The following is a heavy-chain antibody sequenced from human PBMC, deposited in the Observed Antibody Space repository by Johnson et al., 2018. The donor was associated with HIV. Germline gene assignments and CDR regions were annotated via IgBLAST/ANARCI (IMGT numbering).Heavy chain of an antibody. CDR3: ARAAYSGSHHDAFDI. CDR1: GFTFSDYY. D-gene: IGHD1-26*01. CDR2: ISSSGSTI. J-gene: IGHJ3*02. V-gene: IGHV3-11*04. Sequence: QVQLVESGGDLVQPGGSLRLSCAASGFTFSDYYMSWIRQAPGKGLEWVSYISSSGSTIYYADSVKGRFTISRDNAKNSLYLQMNSLRAEDTAVYYCARAAYSGSHHDAFDIWGQGTMVTVSS.